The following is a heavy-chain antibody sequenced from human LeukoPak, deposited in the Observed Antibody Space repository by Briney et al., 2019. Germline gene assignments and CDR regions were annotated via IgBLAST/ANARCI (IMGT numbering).Heavy chain of an antibody. Sequence: GGSQRLSCAASGFTFSSYAMTWVRQAPGKGLEWVSSIRGDAGSTYYADSVRGRFTISRDNSKNTVYLQMNSLRAEDTAVYYCAKDVVLSGWDFVHWGQGTLVTVSS. J-gene: IGHJ1*01. V-gene: IGHV3-23*01. CDR1: GFTFSSYA. CDR2: IRGDAGST. D-gene: IGHD6-19*01. CDR3: AKDVVLSGWDFVH.